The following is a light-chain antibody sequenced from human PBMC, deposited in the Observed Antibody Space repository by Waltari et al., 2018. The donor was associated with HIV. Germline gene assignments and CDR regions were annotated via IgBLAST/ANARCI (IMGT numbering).Light chain of an antibody. CDR1: TNNVGHQG. CDR3: STRDGGDDAGV. V-gene: IGLV10-54*04. Sequence: QAGPTHPPSVSADLRQTATLPCTGNTNNVGHQGPTWVQQDQGHPPELLAYRDNNRPSGISGRFSGSRSGTTGSLNITGRQAGDEADYYCSTRDGGDDAGVFGGGTKLTVL. J-gene: IGLJ3*02. CDR2: RDN.